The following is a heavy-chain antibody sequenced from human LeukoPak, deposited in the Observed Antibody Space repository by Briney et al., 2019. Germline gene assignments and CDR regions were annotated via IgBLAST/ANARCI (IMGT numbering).Heavy chain of an antibody. D-gene: IGHD2-15*01. CDR3: ARGIGYCSDFSCHLDP. J-gene: IGHJ5*02. Sequence: ASVKVSCKASGYTFTSYAMNWVRQAPGQGLEWMGWINTDSGNPTYAQGFTGRFVFSLDTSVSTAYLQINSLEAEDTAMYYCARGIGYCSDFSCHLDPWGQGTLVTVSS. V-gene: IGHV7-4-1*02. CDR1: GYTFTSYA. CDR2: INTDSGNP.